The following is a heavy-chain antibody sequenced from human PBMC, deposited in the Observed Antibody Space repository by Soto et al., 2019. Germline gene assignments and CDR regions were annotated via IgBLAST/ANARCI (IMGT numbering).Heavy chain of an antibody. CDR3: AKDASSGITSFDL. J-gene: IGHJ2*01. CDR1: GFTFSSYA. Sequence: EVQLLESGGGLVQPGGSLRLSSAACGFTFSSYAMSWVRQAPGKGLEWVSSISGSGGSTYYADSVKGRFTISRDNSKNTLYLQMNSLRAEDTALYYCAKDASSGITSFDLWGRGTLVTVSS. CDR2: ISGSGGST. V-gene: IGHV3-23*01. D-gene: IGHD3-3*01.